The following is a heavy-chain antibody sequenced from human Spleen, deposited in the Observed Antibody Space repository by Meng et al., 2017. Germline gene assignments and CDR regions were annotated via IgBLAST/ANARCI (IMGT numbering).Heavy chain of an antibody. J-gene: IGHJ3*01. CDR1: GFTFNNYA. D-gene: IGHD3-10*01. CDR3: AKYYYGSGGFYAYDV. Sequence: GGSLRLSCAASGFTFNNYAMTWVRQAPEKGLEWVSAISGSGDNTYYAESVKGRFTISRDNSKNTLYLQMNSLRAEDTAIYYCAKYYYGSGGFYAYDVWGQGTMVT. CDR2: ISGSGDNT. V-gene: IGHV3-23*01.